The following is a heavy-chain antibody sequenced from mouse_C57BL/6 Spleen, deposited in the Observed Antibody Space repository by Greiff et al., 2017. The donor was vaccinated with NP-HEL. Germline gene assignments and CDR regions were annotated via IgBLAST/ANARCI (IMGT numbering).Heavy chain of an antibody. CDR1: GFTFSDYY. J-gene: IGHJ1*03. D-gene: IGHD1-1*01. CDR2: INYDGSST. CDR3: ARAFTTVPWYFDV. Sequence: EVHLVESEGGLVQPGSSMKLSCTASGFTFSDYYMAWVRQVPEKGLEWVANINYDGSSTYYLDSLKSRFIISRDNAKNILYLQMSSLKSEDTATYYCARAFTTVPWYFDVWGTGTTVTVSS. V-gene: IGHV5-16*01.